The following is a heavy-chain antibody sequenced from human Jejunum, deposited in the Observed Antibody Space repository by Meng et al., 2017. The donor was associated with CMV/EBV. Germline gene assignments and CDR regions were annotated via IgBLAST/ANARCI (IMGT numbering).Heavy chain of an antibody. CDR1: EFTFRSYA. Sequence: SCAASEFTFRSYALGWVRQAPGTGVEWVSAINGSGDITYYADSVKGRFTISRDNSKNPLSLQMNSLSAEDTAVYYCAKDRWSGHDYWGQGTLVTVSS. J-gene: IGHJ4*02. CDR2: INGSGDIT. D-gene: IGHD3-3*01. CDR3: AKDRWSGHDY. V-gene: IGHV3-23*01.